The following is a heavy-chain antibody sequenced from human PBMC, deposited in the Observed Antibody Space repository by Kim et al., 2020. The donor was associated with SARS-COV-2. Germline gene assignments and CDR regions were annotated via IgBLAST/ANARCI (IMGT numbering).Heavy chain of an antibody. V-gene: IGHV4-39*07. D-gene: IGHD3-10*01. CDR2: IYYSGST. J-gene: IGHJ4*02. CDR1: GGSISSSSYY. CDR3: ARVSDLGYYGSGTGYFDY. Sequence: SETLSLTFTVSGGSISSSSYYWGWIRQPPGKGLEWIGSIYYSGSTYYNPSLKSRVTISVDTSKNQFSLKLSSVTAADTAVYYCARVSDLGYYGSGTGYFDYWGQGTLVTVSS.